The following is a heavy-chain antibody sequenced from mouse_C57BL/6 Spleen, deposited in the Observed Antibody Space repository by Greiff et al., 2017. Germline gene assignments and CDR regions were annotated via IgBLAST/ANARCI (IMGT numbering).Heavy chain of an antibody. Sequence: EVQLQQSGAELVKPGASVKLSCTASGFNIKDYYMHWVKQRTEQGLEWIGRIDPEDGETKYATKFQGKATITADTSSNTAYLQLSSLTSEDTAVYYCAHYDGYLWVAYWGQGTRVTVSA. CDR1: GFNIKDYY. CDR3: AHYDGYLWVAY. D-gene: IGHD2-3*01. J-gene: IGHJ3*01. CDR2: IDPEDGET. V-gene: IGHV14-2*01.